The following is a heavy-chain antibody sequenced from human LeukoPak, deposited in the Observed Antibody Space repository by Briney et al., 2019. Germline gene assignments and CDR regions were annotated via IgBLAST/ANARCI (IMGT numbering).Heavy chain of an antibody. D-gene: IGHD3-22*01. CDR1: GYTFTGYY. CDR2: INPNSGGT. CDR3: ARAMNYYDTRGAFDI. V-gene: IGHV1-2*02. J-gene: IGHJ3*02. Sequence: ASVKVSCKASGYTFTGYYMHWVRQAPGQGLEWMGWINPNSGGTNYTQKFQGRVTMTRDTSISTAYMEVSRLRSDDTAVYYCARAMNYYDTRGAFDIWGQGTMVTVSS.